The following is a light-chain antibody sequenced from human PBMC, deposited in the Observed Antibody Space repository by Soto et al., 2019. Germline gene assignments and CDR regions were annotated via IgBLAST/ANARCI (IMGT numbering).Light chain of an antibody. Sequence: DIQMTQSPSSVSASVGDRVTITCRASQGIDSWLAWYQQKPGKAPKLLIYAASNLQSGVPSRFSGSGSGIYFTLIICNLQTEDFATYYCQQTNRFPRTFGPGTKLDIK. CDR2: AAS. J-gene: IGKJ3*01. CDR3: QQTNRFPRT. V-gene: IGKV1-12*01. CDR1: QGIDSW.